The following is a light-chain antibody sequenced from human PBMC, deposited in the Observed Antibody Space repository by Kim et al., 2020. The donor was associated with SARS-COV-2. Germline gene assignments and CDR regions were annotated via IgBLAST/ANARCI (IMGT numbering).Light chain of an antibody. CDR3: MQGTNWPFT. V-gene: IGKV2-30*01. CDR1: QSLVYSDVNIY. J-gene: IGKJ3*01. CDR2: KVS. Sequence: PASISCRSSQSLVYSDVNIYLNWFHQRPGQSPRSLIYKVSNRDSGVPDRCRGSGAGTDFTLQISRVEAEDVGVYYCMQGTNWPFTFGPGTKVDIK.